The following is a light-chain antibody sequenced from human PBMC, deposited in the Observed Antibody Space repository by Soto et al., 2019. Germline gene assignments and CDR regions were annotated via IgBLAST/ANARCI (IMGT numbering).Light chain of an antibody. CDR1: QSISSW. CDR2: DAS. Sequence: DIQMTQSPSTLSASVGDRVTITCRASQSISSWLASYQQKPGKAPKLLIYDASTLESGVPSRFSGSGSGTEFTLTINSLQPDDFATYYGQQYHNYRTFGQGTKVDIK. V-gene: IGKV1-5*01. J-gene: IGKJ1*01. CDR3: QQYHNYRT.